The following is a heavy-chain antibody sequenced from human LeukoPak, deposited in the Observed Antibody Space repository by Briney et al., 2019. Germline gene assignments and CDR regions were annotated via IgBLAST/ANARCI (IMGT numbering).Heavy chain of an antibody. V-gene: IGHV4-61*02. J-gene: IGHJ4*02. D-gene: IGHD6-6*01. CDR2: IYTSGST. CDR3: ARVADGDYFDY. CDR1: GGSISSGSYY. Sequence: SETLSLTCTVSGGSISSGSYYWSWIRQPAGKGLYWIGRIYTSGSTNYNPSLKSRVTISVDTSKNQFSLKLRAMTAADTAVYYCARVADGDYFDYWGQGTLVTVSS.